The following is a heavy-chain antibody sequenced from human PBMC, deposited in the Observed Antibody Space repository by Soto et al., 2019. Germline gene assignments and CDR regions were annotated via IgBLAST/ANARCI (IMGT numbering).Heavy chain of an antibody. D-gene: IGHD1-26*01. CDR3: ARDMSGGTYNYYYGMDV. Sequence: ASVKVSCKASGYTFTGYYMHWVRQAPGQGLEWMGVINPTGGVTNYAQKFQGRVTMTGDTSTSTVYMDLPSLRSEDTAVYYCARDMSGGTYNYYYGMDVWGQGTTVTVSS. CDR1: GYTFTGYY. V-gene: IGHV1-46*01. J-gene: IGHJ6*02. CDR2: INPTGGVT.